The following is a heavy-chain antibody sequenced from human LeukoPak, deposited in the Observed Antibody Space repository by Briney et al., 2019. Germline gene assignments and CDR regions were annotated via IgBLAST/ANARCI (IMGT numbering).Heavy chain of an antibody. CDR1: GGSISSSSYY. D-gene: IGHD3-16*01. Sequence: SETLSLTCTVSGGSISSSSYYWGWIRQPPGKGLEWIGSIYYSGSTYYNPSLKSRVTISVDTSKNQFSLKLSSVTAADTAMYYCARQGGGWFDPWGQGTLVTVSS. J-gene: IGHJ5*02. CDR3: ARQGGGWFDP. V-gene: IGHV4-39*01. CDR2: IYYSGST.